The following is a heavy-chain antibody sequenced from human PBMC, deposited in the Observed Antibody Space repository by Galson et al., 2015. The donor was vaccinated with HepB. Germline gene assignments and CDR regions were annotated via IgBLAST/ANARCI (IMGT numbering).Heavy chain of an antibody. Sequence: SLRLSCAASGFTFTRYAIHWVRQAPGKGLEWVAFISYDGSNKFYGEFVKGRFTIPRDNSKNTVYVQMNRLKPEDTAVYYCARDMGKVTPNYFDYWGQGTLVTVSS. CDR3: ARDMGKVTPNYFDY. J-gene: IGHJ4*02. CDR2: ISYDGSNK. V-gene: IGHV3-30-3*01. CDR1: GFTFTRYA. D-gene: IGHD2-21*02.